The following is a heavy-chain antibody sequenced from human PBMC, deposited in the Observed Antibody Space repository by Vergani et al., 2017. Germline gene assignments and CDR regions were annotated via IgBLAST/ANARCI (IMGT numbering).Heavy chain of an antibody. D-gene: IGHD6-19*01. Sequence: EVQLVQSGAEVKKPGESLKISCKGSGYSFTSYWIGWVRQMPGKGLGWMGIIYPGDSDTRYSPSFQGQVTNAADKSISTAYLQWSSLKASDPAMYYCARHEGQGGYSSGWYVWGQGTLVTVSS. CDR2: IYPGDSDT. V-gene: IGHV5-51*01. CDR1: GYSFTSYW. CDR3: ARHEGQGGYSSGWYV. J-gene: IGHJ4*02.